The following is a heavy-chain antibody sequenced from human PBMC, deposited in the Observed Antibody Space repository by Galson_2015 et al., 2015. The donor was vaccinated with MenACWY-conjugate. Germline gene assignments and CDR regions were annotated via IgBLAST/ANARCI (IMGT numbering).Heavy chain of an antibody. CDR3: VSTGGSGPYAFDN. CDR1: GFAVGGYW. D-gene: IGHD3-16*01. Sequence: RLACAASGFAVGGYWMHWARPVPGTGLVWGSHLMSDGTVTTYPDLVTVRFTITRTNTTPSSYLQMNRLRIEDTAGYYCVSTGGSGPYAFDNWGQGTLVTVSS. J-gene: IGHJ4*02. CDR2: LMSDGTVT. V-gene: IGHV3-74*01.